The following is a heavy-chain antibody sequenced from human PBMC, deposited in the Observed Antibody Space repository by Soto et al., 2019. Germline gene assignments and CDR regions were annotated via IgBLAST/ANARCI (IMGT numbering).Heavy chain of an antibody. J-gene: IGHJ6*01. V-gene: IGHV3-33*05. CDR1: GFTFNSYG. CDR2: IEYNAKNR. Sequence: QVQLVESGGGVVQPGTSLRLSCTASGFTFNSYGIHWVRQAPGRGLEWLARIEYNAKNRFYADSVKGRFSISRDNSRNTVYLQVNGLRAEDTAVYNCAREGDDYCSGTRCFHYDGVDVWGQGTTVIASS. D-gene: IGHD2-15*01. CDR3: AREGDDYCSGTRCFHYDGVDV.